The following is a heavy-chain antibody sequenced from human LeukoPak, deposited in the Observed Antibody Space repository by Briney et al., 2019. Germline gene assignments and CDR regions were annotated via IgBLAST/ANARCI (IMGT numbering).Heavy chain of an antibody. CDR2: IYSSGNNI. CDR3: AREGVRESTGWYAFDY. J-gene: IGHJ4*02. V-gene: IGHV3-48*03. Sequence: GGSLRLSCAASGFTFSSYEMNWVRQAPGKGLEWVSYIYSSGNNIYYADSVKGRFTISRDNAKNLLYLQMNSLRAEDTAVYYCAREGVRESTGWYAFDYWGQGTLVTVSS. D-gene: IGHD6-19*01. CDR1: GFTFSSYE.